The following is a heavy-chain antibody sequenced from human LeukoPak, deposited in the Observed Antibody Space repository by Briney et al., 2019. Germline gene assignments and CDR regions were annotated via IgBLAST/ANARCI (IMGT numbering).Heavy chain of an antibody. CDR1: GGSFSGYY. V-gene: IGHV3-23*01. CDR2: ISGSGGST. D-gene: IGHD3-16*01. CDR3: AKVGGPYYYYYMDV. J-gene: IGHJ6*03. Sequence: PSETLSLTCAVYGGSFSGYYWSWIRQPPGKGLEWVSAISGSGGSTYYADSVKGRFTISRDNSKNTLYLQMNSLRAEDTAVYYCAKVGGPYYYYYMDVWGKGTTVTISS.